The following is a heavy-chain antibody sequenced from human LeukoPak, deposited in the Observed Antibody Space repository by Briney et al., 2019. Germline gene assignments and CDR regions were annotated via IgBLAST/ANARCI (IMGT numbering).Heavy chain of an antibody. J-gene: IGHJ4*02. CDR2: IIPIFGTA. Sequence: SVTVSCRASGGTFSSYAISWVRQAPGQGLEWMGGIIPIFGTANYAQKFQGRVTITADESTSTAYMELSSLRSEDTAVYYCARVCASCYDSSGYDFPYWGQGTLVTVSS. V-gene: IGHV1-69*01. CDR1: GGTFSSYA. D-gene: IGHD3-22*01. CDR3: ARVCASCYDSSGYDFPY.